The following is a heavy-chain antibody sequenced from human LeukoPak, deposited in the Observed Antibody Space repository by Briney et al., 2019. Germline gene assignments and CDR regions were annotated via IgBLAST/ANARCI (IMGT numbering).Heavy chain of an antibody. CDR1: GFTFNSYA. V-gene: IGHV3-23*01. Sequence: GGSLTLSCTASGFTFNSYATNWVRQAPGKGLEGVSGIGAGGTFTYYADSVKGRFTIFRDNSKNTLYLQMNSLRPEDTAVYYCARPGGYQANYYFYALDVWGQGTTVTVSS. D-gene: IGHD3-16*01. CDR3: ARPGGYQANYYFYALDV. J-gene: IGHJ6*02. CDR2: IGAGGTFT.